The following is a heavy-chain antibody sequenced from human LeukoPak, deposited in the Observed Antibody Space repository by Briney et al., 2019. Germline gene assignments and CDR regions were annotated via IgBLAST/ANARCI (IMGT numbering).Heavy chain of an antibody. CDR2: IYYSGST. J-gene: IGHJ4*02. CDR1: GGSISSGGYY. Sequence: SQTLSLTCTVSGGSISSGGYYWSWIRQHPGKGLEWIGHIYYSGSTYYNPSLKSRVTISVDTSKNQFSLKLSSVTAADTAVYYCARQMGSSWFPNFDYWGQGTLVTVSS. D-gene: IGHD6-13*01. V-gene: IGHV4-31*03. CDR3: ARQMGSSWFPNFDY.